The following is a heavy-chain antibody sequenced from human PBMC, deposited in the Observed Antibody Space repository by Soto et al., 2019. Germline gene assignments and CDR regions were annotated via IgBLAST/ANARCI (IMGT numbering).Heavy chain of an antibody. V-gene: IGHV1-69*06. J-gene: IGHJ5*02. CDR2: IIPIFGTA. Sequence: ASVKVSCKASGGTFSSYAISWVRQAPGQGLEWMGGIIPIFGTANHAQKFQGRVTITADKSTSTAYMELSSLRSEDTAVYYCAREGITMVRGYFDPWGQGTLVTVSS. CDR1: GGTFSSYA. CDR3: AREGITMVRGYFDP. D-gene: IGHD3-10*01.